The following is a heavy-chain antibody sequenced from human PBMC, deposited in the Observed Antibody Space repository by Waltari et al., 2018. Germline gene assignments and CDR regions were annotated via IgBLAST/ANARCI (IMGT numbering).Heavy chain of an antibody. Sequence: QLQLPESAPGLVKPSATRSPTCTVPGGSLSSRNYYWGWLRQPPGKGLEWIGRIYYSGSTYYNPSLKSRVTISVDTSKNQFSLKLSSVTAADTAVYHCASEAVAGNWFDSWGQGTLVTVSS. D-gene: IGHD6-19*01. CDR1: GGSLSSRNYY. J-gene: IGHJ5*01. CDR3: ASEAVAGNWFDS. CDR2: IYYSGST. V-gene: IGHV4-39*01.